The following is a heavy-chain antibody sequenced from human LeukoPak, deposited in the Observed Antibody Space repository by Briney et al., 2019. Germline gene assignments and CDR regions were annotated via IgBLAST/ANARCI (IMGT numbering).Heavy chain of an antibody. D-gene: IGHD4-17*01. Sequence: GGSLRLSCAASGLTFSRYGMHWVRQAPGKGLEWVAVISYEGSIKYYADSVKGRFTISRGNSKNTLYLQMNSLRAEDTAVYYCAKYGMTTVTYIDYWGQGTLVTVSS. J-gene: IGHJ4*02. CDR3: AKYGMTTVTYIDY. CDR1: GLTFSRYG. CDR2: ISYEGSIK. V-gene: IGHV3-30*18.